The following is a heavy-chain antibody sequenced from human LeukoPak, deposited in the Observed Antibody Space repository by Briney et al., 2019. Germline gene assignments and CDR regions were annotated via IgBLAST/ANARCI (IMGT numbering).Heavy chain of an antibody. D-gene: IGHD2-2*01. Sequence: GASVKVSCKASGYTSTGYYMHWVRQAPGQGLEWMGWINPNSGGTNYAQKFQGRVTMTRDTSISTAYMELSRLRSDDTAVYYCARVRDIVVVPAANVGFDPWGQGTLVTVSS. J-gene: IGHJ5*02. CDR2: INPNSGGT. CDR3: ARVRDIVVVPAANVGFDP. CDR1: GYTSTGYY. V-gene: IGHV1-2*02.